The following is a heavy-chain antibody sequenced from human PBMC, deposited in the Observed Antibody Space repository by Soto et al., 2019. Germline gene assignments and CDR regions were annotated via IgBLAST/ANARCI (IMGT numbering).Heavy chain of an antibody. CDR1: GFTFSNYW. CDR2: INEDGSEK. V-gene: IGHV3-7*01. J-gene: IGHJ4*02. CDR3: ARDLFDY. Sequence: EVQLVESGGDLVQPGGSLRLSCAASGFTFSNYWINWVRQAPGKGLEWVANINEDGSEKYYVDSAKGRFTISRDNAKNSLYLQMTSLGAEDTAVYYCARDLFDYWGQGTLVTVSS.